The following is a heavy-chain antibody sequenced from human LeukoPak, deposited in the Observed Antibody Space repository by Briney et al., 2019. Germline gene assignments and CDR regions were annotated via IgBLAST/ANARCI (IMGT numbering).Heavy chain of an antibody. V-gene: IGHV1-2*02. CDR2: INPNSGGT. J-gene: IGHJ4*02. CDR1: GYTFTGYY. Sequence: ASVKVSCKASGYTFTGYYMHWVRQAPGQGLGWMGWINPNSGGTNYAQKFQGRVTMTRDTSISTAYMELSRLRSDDTAVYYCARVSSASRGFDYWGQGTLVTVSS. CDR3: ARVSSASRGFDY. D-gene: IGHD6-6*01.